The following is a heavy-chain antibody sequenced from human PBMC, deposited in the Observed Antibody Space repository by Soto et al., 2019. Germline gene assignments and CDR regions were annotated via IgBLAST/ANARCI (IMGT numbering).Heavy chain of an antibody. CDR3: ARGTASQNYYYYGMDV. Sequence: PSETLSLTCAVYGGSFSGYYWSWIRQPPGKGLEWIGEINHSGSTNYNPSLKRRVTISVDTSKNQFSLKLSSVTAADTAVFYCARGTASQNYYYYGMDVWGQGTTVTVSS. CDR1: GGSFSGYY. CDR2: INHSGST. J-gene: IGHJ6*02. V-gene: IGHV4-34*01.